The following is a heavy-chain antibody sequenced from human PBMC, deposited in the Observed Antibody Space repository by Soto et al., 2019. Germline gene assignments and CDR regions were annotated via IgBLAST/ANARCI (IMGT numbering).Heavy chain of an antibody. J-gene: IGHJ6*02. D-gene: IGHD2-8*01. Sequence: PVEVSCMWCLGSFNIYGMSWVRKENGHGLEWMGGIIPIFGTANYAQKFQGRLTITADKSTSTAYMELSSLRSEDTAVYYCARPHCTNGVCYPYYYYYVMAGWGHGPT. CDR2: IIPIFGTA. V-gene: IGHV1-69*06. CDR3: ARPHCTNGVCYPYYYYYVMAG. CDR1: LGSFNIYG.